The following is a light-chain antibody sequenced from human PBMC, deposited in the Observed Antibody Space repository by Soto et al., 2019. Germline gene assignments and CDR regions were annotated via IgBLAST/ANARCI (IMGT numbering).Light chain of an antibody. V-gene: IGLV2-14*01. CDR3: SSYTTGSLRV. J-gene: IGLJ1*01. CDR1: SGDIGGYNY. CDR2: EVN. Sequence: QSVLTQPASVSGSPGQSITISCTGTSGDIGGYNYVSWYQHHPGKAPKLLIYEVNYRPSGVSDRFSGSKSGNTASLTISGLQAEDEADYYCSSYTTGSLRVFGTGTKLTVL.